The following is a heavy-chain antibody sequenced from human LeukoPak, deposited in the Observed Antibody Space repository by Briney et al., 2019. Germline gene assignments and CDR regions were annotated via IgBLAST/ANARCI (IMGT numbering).Heavy chain of an antibody. CDR2: ISGSGGST. V-gene: IGHV3-23*01. CDR3: AKVPNVDWEYYFDY. CDR1: GFTFSSYG. J-gene: IGHJ4*02. Sequence: GGTLRLSCAASGFTFSSYGMSWVRQAPGKGLEWVSAISGSGGSTYYADSVKGRFTISRDNSKNTLHLQMNSLRAEDTAVYYCAKVPNVDWEYYFDYWGQGTLVTVSS. D-gene: IGHD1-26*01.